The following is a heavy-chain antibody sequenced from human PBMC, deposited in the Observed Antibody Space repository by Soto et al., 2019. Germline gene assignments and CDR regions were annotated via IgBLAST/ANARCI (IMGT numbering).Heavy chain of an antibody. J-gene: IGHJ5*02. D-gene: IGHD2-2*03. Sequence: GGSLRLSCTGSGFPFDNYGVNWVRQAPGKGLEWVGFIRSRAYGGTPQYAASVKGRFTISRDDSRSIAYLQMNSLKTEDSGLYYCSRGSFGYYGPWGPGTLVTVSS. V-gene: IGHV3-49*04. CDR3: SRGSFGYYGP. CDR2: IRSRAYGGTP. CDR1: GFPFDNYG.